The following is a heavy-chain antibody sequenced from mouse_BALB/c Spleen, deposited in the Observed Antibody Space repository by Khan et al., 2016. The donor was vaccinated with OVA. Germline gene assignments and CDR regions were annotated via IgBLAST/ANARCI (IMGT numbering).Heavy chain of an antibody. CDR3: ARSTYRYAVAY. D-gene: IGHD2-14*01. Sequence: EVQLQESGPSLVKPSQTLSLTCSVTGDSITSGYWSWIRTFPGNKLEYMGYMIYSGNTYYNPSLKSRISITRHTSKNQYYLKFNSVTTEDTSTYYCARSTYRYAVAYLGRGTLVTVSA. V-gene: IGHV3-8*02. J-gene: IGHJ3*01. CDR2: MIYSGNT. CDR1: GDSITSGY.